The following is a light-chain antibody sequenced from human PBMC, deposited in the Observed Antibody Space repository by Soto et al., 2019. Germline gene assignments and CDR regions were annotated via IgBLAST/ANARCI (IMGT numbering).Light chain of an antibody. CDR3: QQRSNWPPIT. CDR1: PSISSY. Sequence: EIVLTQSPATLSLSPGERATLSCRDSPSISSYLAWYQQKPGQAPRLLIYDASNRATGIPARFSGSGSGTDFTLTISSPEPEDFAVYYCQQRSNWPPITFGQGTRLEIK. J-gene: IGKJ5*01. V-gene: IGKV3-11*01. CDR2: DAS.